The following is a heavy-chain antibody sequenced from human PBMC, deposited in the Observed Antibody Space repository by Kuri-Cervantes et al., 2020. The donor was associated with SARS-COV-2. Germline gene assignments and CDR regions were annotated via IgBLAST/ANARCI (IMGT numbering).Heavy chain of an antibody. J-gene: IGHJ4*02. D-gene: IGHD6-13*01. CDR1: GFTFSSYA. CDR2: ISSNGGST. CDR3: AKDRESSSH. V-gene: IGHV3-64*04. Sequence: GESLKISCSASGFTFSSYAMHWVRQAPGKGLEYVSAISSNGGSTYYADSVKGRFTISRDNSKNTLYLQMNSLRAEDTAIYYCAKDRESSSHWGQGTLVTVSS.